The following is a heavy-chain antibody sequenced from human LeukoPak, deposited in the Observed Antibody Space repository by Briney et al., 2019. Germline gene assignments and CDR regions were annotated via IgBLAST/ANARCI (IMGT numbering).Heavy chain of an antibody. CDR2: ISSSSSTI. V-gene: IGHV3-48*01. CDR3: ARAPHRRYCSSTSCSLYFDY. D-gene: IGHD2-2*01. J-gene: IGHJ4*02. Sequence: GGSLRLSCAASGFTFSSCSMNWVRQAPGKGLEWVSYISSSSSTIYYADSVKGRFTISRDNAKNSLYLQMNSLRAEVTAVYYCARAPHRRYCSSTSCSLYFDYWGQGTLVTVSS. CDR1: GFTFSSCS.